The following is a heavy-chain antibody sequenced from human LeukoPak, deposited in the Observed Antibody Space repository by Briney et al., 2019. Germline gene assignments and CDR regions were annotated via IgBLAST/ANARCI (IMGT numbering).Heavy chain of an antibody. CDR1: GGSFSGYY. V-gene: IGHV4-39*01. D-gene: IGHD5-24*01. CDR3: ARSRGVEMAAPRDYYFDY. J-gene: IGHJ4*02. Sequence: SETLSLTCAVYGGSFSGYYWGWIRQPPGKGLEWIGSIYYSGSTYYNPSLKSRVTISVDTSKNQFSLKLSSVTTADTAVYYCARSRGVEMAAPRDYYFDYWGQGTLVTVSS. CDR2: IYYSGST.